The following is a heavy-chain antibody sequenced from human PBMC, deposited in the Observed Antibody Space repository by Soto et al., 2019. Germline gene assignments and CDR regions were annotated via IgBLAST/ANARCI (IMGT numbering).Heavy chain of an antibody. CDR1: DFSVTNAC. CDR3: TTGSVEGF. J-gene: IGHJ6*02. V-gene: IGHV3-15*07. CDR2: TYTRAEGGGT. Sequence: EVQLVESGGGLVKPGGSLRLSCTASDFSVTNACMNWVRQATGKGLEWVGRTYTRAEGGGTHYAPPVKGRFLISRDDSKKTLYLQITSLVTEDTGVYYCTTGSVEGFWGQGTTVIVSS. D-gene: IGHD2-15*01.